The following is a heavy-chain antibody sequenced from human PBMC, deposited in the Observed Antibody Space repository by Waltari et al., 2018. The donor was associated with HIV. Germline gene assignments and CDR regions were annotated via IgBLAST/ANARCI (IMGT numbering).Heavy chain of an antibody. CDR2: LSTSGST. CDR3: SRTSSGSDYYYEVNV. D-gene: IGHD3-3*01. V-gene: IGHV4-61*02. J-gene: IGHJ6*02. CDR1: GGSINSGSYY. Sequence: QVNLQESGPGLVKTSQTLSLTCTVSGGSINSGSYYWNWIRQPAGRGLEWIGRLSTSGSTNYNPSLKSRVTMTVDTSKNQFSLRLTSVTASDTAIYYCSRTSSGSDYYYEVNVWGQGTTVTVS.